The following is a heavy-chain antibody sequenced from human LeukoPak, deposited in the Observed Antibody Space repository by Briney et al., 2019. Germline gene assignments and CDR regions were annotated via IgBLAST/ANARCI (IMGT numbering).Heavy chain of an antibody. Sequence: PSETLSLTCTVSGGSISSSSYYWGWIRQPPGTGLEWIGSIYYSGSTYYNPSLTSRVTISVDTSKNQFYLKLSSVTAADTAVYYCARSQGITIFGVVIKAHYMDVWGKGTTVTVSS. J-gene: IGHJ6*03. CDR2: IYYSGST. CDR1: GGSISSSSYY. V-gene: IGHV4-39*07. D-gene: IGHD3-3*01. CDR3: ARSQGITIFGVVIKAHYMDV.